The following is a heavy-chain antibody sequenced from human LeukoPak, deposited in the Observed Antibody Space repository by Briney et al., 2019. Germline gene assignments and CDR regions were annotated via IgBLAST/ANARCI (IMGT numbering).Heavy chain of an antibody. D-gene: IGHD3-10*01. CDR2: ISGSGGST. Sequence: GGSLRLSCAASGFTFSNYAMSWVRQAPGKGLEWVSAISGSGGSTYYADSVKGRFTISRDNSKNTLYLQMNSLRAEDTAVYFCAKRYYYASGSYYQEYYFDYWGQGTLVTVSP. CDR1: GFTFSNYA. J-gene: IGHJ4*02. CDR3: AKRYYYASGSYYQEYYFDY. V-gene: IGHV3-23*01.